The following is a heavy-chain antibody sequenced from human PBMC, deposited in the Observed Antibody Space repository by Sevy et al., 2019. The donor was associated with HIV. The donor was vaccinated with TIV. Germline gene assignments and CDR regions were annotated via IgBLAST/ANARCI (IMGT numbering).Heavy chain of an antibody. CDR3: AKDPRPSHRITTFGGVDYFEY. CDR1: GFTFSTYG. Sequence: GGSLRLSCAASGFTFSTYGMHWVRQAPGKGLEWVAFIRYDESEQYCAHSVKGRCTISRDNSKSTLYLRLSSLRDEDTAVYYCAKDPRPSHRITTFGGVDYFEYWGQGTLVTVSS. D-gene: IGHD3-3*01. CDR2: IRYDESEQ. V-gene: IGHV3-30*02. J-gene: IGHJ4*02.